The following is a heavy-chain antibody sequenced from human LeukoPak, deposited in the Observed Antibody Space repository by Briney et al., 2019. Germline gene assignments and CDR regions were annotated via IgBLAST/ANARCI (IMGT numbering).Heavy chain of an antibody. CDR2: ISAYNGNT. V-gene: IGHV1-18*01. Sequence: ASVKVSCKASGYTFTSYGISWVRQAPGQGLEWMGWISAYNGNTNYAQKLQGRVTMTTDTSTSTAYMELSSLRSEDTAVYYCAREGFTMIVVEMSGIFDYWGQGTLVTVSS. CDR3: AREGFTMIVVEMSGIFDY. CDR1: GYTFTSYG. J-gene: IGHJ4*02. D-gene: IGHD3-22*01.